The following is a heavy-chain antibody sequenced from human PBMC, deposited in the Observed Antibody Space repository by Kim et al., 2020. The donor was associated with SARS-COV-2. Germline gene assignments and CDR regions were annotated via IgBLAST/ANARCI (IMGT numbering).Heavy chain of an antibody. J-gene: IGHJ4*02. V-gene: IGHV1-8*01. D-gene: IGHD1-26*01. Sequence: GYAQKFQGRISMTRNTSISTAYMELSSLRSEDTAVYYCARGGDSGSYFDYWGQGTLVTVSS. CDR3: ARGGDSGSYFDY.